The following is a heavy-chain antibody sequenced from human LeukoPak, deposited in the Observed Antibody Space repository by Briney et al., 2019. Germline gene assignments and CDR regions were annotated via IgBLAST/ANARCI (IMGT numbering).Heavy chain of an antibody. J-gene: IGHJ3*02. D-gene: IGHD2-21*02. V-gene: IGHV3-21*01. Sequence: GGSLRLSCAASEFTFSIYSLSWVRQAPGKGLEWVSSISSSSSYIYYADSVKGRFTISRDNAKNSVYLQMNSLRAEDTAVYYCARRTYCGGDCYSLGAFDIWGQGTMVTVSS. CDR2: ISSSSSYI. CDR1: EFTFSIYS. CDR3: ARRTYCGGDCYSLGAFDI.